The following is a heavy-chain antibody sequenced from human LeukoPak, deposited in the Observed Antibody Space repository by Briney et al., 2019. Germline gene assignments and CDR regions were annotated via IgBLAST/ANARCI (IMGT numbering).Heavy chain of an antibody. CDR1: GFTFSDYY. Sequence: PGGSLGLSCAASGFTFSDYYMSWIRQAPGKGLEWVSYISSSGSTTYYADSVKGRFTISRDSAKNSLYLQMNSLRAEDTAVYYCARDYYGDYAYYGMDVWGQGTTVTVSS. D-gene: IGHD4-17*01. CDR3: ARDYYGDYAYYGMDV. CDR2: ISSSGSTT. J-gene: IGHJ6*02. V-gene: IGHV3-11*01.